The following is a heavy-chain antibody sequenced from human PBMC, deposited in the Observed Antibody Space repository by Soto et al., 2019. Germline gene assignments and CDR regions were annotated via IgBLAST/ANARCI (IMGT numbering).Heavy chain of an antibody. CDR1: GGSINSVNW. V-gene: IGHV4-4*02. D-gene: IGHD1-1*01. CDR3: ARHGHNIYGFDV. Sequence: QVQPQESGPGLVKPSDTLSLTCAVSGGSINSVNWWRWVRHSPGKGLEWIGEMHPVGSTNYNPSLKSRVTVSMYKSRKQFSMKTSSVTAADTAVYFCARHGHNIYGFDVWGRGTTVTVSS. J-gene: IGHJ6*01. CDR2: MHPVGST.